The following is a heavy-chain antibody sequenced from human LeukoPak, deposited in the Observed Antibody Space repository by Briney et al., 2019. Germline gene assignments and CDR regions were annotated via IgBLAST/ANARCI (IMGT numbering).Heavy chain of an antibody. CDR3: ARDPDYYDSSGSSGYFDL. D-gene: IGHD3-22*01. CDR1: GGSISSGSYY. CDR2: IYTSGST. V-gene: IGHV4-61*02. J-gene: IGHJ2*01. Sequence: SETLSLTCTVSGGSISSGSYYWSWIRQPAGKGLEWIGRIYTSGSTNYNPSLKSRVTISVDTSKNQFSLKLSSVTAADTAVYYCARDPDYYDSSGSSGYFDLWGRGTLVTVSS.